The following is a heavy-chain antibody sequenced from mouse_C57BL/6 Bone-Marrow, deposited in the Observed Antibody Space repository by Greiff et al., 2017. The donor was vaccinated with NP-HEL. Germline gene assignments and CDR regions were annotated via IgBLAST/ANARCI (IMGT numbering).Heavy chain of an antibody. Sequence: EVKLQESGEGLVKPGGSLKLSCAASGFTFSSYAMSWVRQTPEKRLEWVAYISSGGDYIYYADTVKGRFTISRDNARNTLYLQMSSLKSEDTAMYYCTIYYGSSYGYFDVWGTGTTVTVSS. CDR2: ISSGGDYI. CDR1: GFTFSSYA. D-gene: IGHD1-1*01. J-gene: IGHJ1*03. V-gene: IGHV5-9-1*02. CDR3: TIYYGSSYGYFDV.